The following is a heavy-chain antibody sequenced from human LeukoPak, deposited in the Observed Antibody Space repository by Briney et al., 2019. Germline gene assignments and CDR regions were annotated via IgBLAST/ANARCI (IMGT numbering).Heavy chain of an antibody. V-gene: IGHV3-30*04. D-gene: IGHD6-19*01. CDR1: GFTFSTHT. CDR2: IESDGRNK. CDR3: AREGIAVAEAYFDY. Sequence: PGRSLRLSCAPSGFTFSTHTMHWVRQAPGKGLEWVAVIESDGRNKYYAESVRGRFTISRDNSRNTLYLQLDSLRSEDTAVYYCAREGIAVAEAYFDYWGQGTLVTVSS. J-gene: IGHJ4*02.